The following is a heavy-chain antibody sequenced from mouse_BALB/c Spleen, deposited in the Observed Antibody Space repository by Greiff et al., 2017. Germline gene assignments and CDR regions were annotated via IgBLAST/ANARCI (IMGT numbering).Heavy chain of an antibody. V-gene: IGHV5-6-3*01. CDR3: ARALSYYGSSHWYFDV. CDR2: INSNGGST. D-gene: IGHD1-1*01. CDR1: GFTFSSYG. J-gene: IGHJ1*01. Sequence: EVQLVESGGGLVQPGGSLKLSCAASGFTFSSYGMSWVRQTPDKRLELVATINSNGGSTYYPDSVKGRFTISRDNAKNTLYLQMSSLKSEDTAMYYCARALSYYGSSHWYFDVWGAGTTVTVSS.